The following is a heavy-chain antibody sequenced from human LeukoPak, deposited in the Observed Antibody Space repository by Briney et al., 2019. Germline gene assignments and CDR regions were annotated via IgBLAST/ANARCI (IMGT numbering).Heavy chain of an antibody. V-gene: IGHV3-21*01. Sequence: GGSLRLSCGGSGFALKSYSLTWVRQAPGKGLEWVSSISSTSAYIHYADSVKGRITISRDNVDNVVYLEMNGLRAEDTATYYCARVAVSGPTGWFDSWGQGTLVIVSS. J-gene: IGHJ5*01. CDR1: GFALKSYS. CDR3: ARVAVSGPTGWFDS. CDR2: ISSTSAYI. D-gene: IGHD2-8*02.